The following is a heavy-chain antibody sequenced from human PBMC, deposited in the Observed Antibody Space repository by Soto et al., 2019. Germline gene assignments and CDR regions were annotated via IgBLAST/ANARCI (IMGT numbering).Heavy chain of an antibody. CDR3: ARGNTYYYDSSGYHDAFDI. D-gene: IGHD3-22*01. V-gene: IGHV3-30-3*01. Sequence: QVQLVESGGGVVQPGRSLRLSCAASGFTFSSYAMHWVRQAPGKGLEWVAVISYDGSNKYYADSVKGRFTISRDNSKNTLYLQINSLRAEDTAVYYCARGNTYYYDSSGYHDAFDIWGQGTMVTVSS. CDR2: ISYDGSNK. J-gene: IGHJ3*02. CDR1: GFTFSSYA.